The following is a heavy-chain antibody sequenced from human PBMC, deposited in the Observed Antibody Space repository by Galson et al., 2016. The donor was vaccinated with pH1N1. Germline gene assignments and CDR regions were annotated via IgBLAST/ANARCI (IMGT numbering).Heavy chain of an antibody. CDR3: VGIKGGVFDV. J-gene: IGHJ3*01. CDR1: GNRFTAYY. Sequence: SVKVSCKASGNRFTAYYFHWVRQAPGQGLEWMGIIDPGIGSTNFAERFQGRVTMTRDGSTSTVYMSMASLTSDDTAMYYCVGIKGGVFDVWGQGTMVAVSS. CDR2: IDPGIGST. D-gene: IGHD1-14*01. V-gene: IGHV1-46*01.